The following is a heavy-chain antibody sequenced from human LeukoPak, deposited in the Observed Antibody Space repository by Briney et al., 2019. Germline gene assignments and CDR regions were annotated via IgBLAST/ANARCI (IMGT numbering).Heavy chain of an antibody. Sequence: GESLKISCKGSGYSFTDYWIGWVRQTPGKGLEWMGIIYPGDSDTKYSPSFQGPVTISADKSISTAYLQWSSLKASDTAMYYCARLGGANSFGYWGQGTLVTVSS. CDR2: IYPGDSDT. D-gene: IGHD4/OR15-4a*01. J-gene: IGHJ4*02. V-gene: IGHV5-51*01. CDR1: GYSFTDYW. CDR3: ARLGGANSFGY.